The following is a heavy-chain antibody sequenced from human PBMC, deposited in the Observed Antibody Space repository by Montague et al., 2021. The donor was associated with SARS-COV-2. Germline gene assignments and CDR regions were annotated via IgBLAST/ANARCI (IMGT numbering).Heavy chain of an antibody. CDR2: ISYSGRT. CDR1: GGSVSSSPYY. J-gene: IGHJ6*03. V-gene: IGHV4-39*01. D-gene: IGHD3-10*01. Sequence: SETLSLTCTVSGGSVSSSPYYWGWIRQPPGRGLGWVGSISYSGRTYFSPSLKSRLTISVDSSENQFPLGLSSVTAADTAVYYCASSYYYGSGTYVYNYYMDVWGKGTTVTVSS. CDR3: ASSYYYGSGTYVYNYYMDV.